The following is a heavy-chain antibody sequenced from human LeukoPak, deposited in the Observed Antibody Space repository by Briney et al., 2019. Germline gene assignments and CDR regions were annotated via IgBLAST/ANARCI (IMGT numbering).Heavy chain of an antibody. CDR2: INHSGST. CDR1: GGSFSGYY. CDR3: ARCDGSCYDY. J-gene: IGHJ4*02. D-gene: IGHD2-15*01. V-gene: IGHV4-34*01. Sequence: PSETLSLTCAVYGGSFSGYYWSWIRQPPGKGLEWIGEINHSGSTNYNPSLKSRVTISVDTSKNQFSLKLSSVTAADTAVYYCARCDGSCYDYWGQGTLVTVSS.